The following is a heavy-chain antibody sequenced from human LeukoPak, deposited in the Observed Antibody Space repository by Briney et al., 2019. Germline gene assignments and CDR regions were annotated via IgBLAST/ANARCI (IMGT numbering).Heavy chain of an antibody. CDR1: GYTFTAYY. J-gene: IGHJ4*02. Sequence: GASVKVSCKASGYTFTAYYMHWMRQAPGQGLEWMGRINPNSGGTHYAQKLQGRVIMTRDTSISTAYMELSSLRSDDTAVYYCATSIQNYYDMSGYYFYYDYFHYWGQGALVTVSS. V-gene: IGHV1-2*06. CDR2: INPNSGGT. D-gene: IGHD3-22*01. CDR3: ATSIQNYYDMSGYYFYYDYFHY.